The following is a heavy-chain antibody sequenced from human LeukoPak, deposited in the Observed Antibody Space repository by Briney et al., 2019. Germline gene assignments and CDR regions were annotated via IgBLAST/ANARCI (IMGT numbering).Heavy chain of an antibody. Sequence: SVKVSCKASGGTFSSYAISWVRQAPGQGLEWMGRIIPILGIANYAQKFQGRVTITADKSTSTAYMELSSLRSEDTAVYYCASGDGDYYDSGRYDYWGQGTLVTVSS. CDR2: IIPILGIA. CDR1: GGTFSSYA. J-gene: IGHJ4*02. D-gene: IGHD3-10*01. V-gene: IGHV1-69*04. CDR3: ASGDGDYYDSGRYDY.